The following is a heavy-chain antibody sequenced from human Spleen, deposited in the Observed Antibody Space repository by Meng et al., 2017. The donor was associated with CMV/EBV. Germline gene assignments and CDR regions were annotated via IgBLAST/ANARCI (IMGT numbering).Heavy chain of an antibody. V-gene: IGHV3-30*04. CDR1: GFTFSGYA. CDR3: ARSWDGMDV. J-gene: IGHJ6*02. CDR2: ISYDGKNG. D-gene: IGHD3-16*01. Sequence: GESLKISCAASGFTFSGYAMHWARQAPGKGLERVAVISYDGKNGYYADSVKGRFTISRDNAKNSLYLQMNSLRAEDTAVYYCARSWDGMDVWGQGTTVTVSS.